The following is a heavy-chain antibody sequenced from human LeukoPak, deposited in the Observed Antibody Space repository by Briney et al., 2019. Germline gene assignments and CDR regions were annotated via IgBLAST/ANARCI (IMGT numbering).Heavy chain of an antibody. D-gene: IGHD3-10*01. V-gene: IGHV4-59*01. CDR3: ARDRGTMVRGDHGVDY. J-gene: IGHJ4*02. CDR2: IYYSGST. Sequence: SETLSLTCTVSGGSISNYYWSWIRQPPGKGLDWIGHIYYSGSTNYNPSLNSRVTMSVDTSKNQFSLKLSSVTAADTAVYYCARDRGTMVRGDHGVDYWGQGTLVTVSS. CDR1: GGSISNYY.